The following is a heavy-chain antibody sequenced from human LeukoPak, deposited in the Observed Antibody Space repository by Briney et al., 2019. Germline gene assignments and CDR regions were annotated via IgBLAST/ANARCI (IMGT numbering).Heavy chain of an antibody. CDR3: AKDGGSGYYYFDY. CDR2: IGGRDGST. Sequence: GGSLRLSCAASGFTFSSYGMSWVRQAPGKGLEWVSAIGGRDGSTYYADSVKGRFTISRDNSKNTLYVQMNSLRAEDTAVYYCAKDGGSGYYYFDYWGQGTLVTVSS. J-gene: IGHJ4*02. V-gene: IGHV3-23*01. D-gene: IGHD3-22*01. CDR1: GFTFSSYG.